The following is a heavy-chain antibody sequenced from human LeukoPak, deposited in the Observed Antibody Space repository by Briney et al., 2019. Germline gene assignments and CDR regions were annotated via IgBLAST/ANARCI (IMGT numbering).Heavy chain of an antibody. V-gene: IGHV1-18*01. Sequence: ASVKVSCKASGYNFLSYGISWVRQAPGRGLEWMGWISTYSEKPNSALKFQGRVTMTTDTSTSTVYMELRSLIADDTALYYCARTSVAAADRVGSVDYWGQGTLVTVSS. CDR1: GYNFLSYG. CDR2: ISTYSEKP. J-gene: IGHJ4*02. CDR3: ARTSVAAADRVGSVDY. D-gene: IGHD6-13*01.